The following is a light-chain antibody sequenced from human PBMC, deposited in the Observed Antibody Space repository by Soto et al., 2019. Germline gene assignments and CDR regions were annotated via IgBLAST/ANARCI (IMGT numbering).Light chain of an antibody. CDR1: QRIATY. CDR2: AAS. Sequence: DIYLTQSPSSLSASVGDRVTITCRTSQRIATYLNWYQQKPGKAPKFLIYAASTLQSGVPSRFSGSGSGTDFTLTISSLQPEDFATYFCQQSYSTPITFGQGTRLEIK. V-gene: IGKV1-39*01. J-gene: IGKJ5*01. CDR3: QQSYSTPIT.